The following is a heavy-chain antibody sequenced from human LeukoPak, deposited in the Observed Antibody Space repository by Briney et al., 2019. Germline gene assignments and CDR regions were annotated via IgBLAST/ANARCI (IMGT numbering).Heavy chain of an antibody. CDR3: ARAPYDILAGYYIGLDY. CDR2: IKQDGSEK. CDR1: GFSFSSYW. D-gene: IGHD3-9*01. J-gene: IGHJ4*02. V-gene: IGHV3-7*01. Sequence: GGSLRLSCAASGFSFSSYWMSWVRQAPGKGLEWVANIKQDGSEKYYVDSVKGRFTISRDNAKNSLYLQMNSLRAEDTAVYYCARAPYDILAGYYIGLDYWGQGTLVTVSS.